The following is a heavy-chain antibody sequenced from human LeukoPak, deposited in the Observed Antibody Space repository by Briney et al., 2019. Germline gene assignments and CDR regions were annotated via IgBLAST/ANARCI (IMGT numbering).Heavy chain of an antibody. CDR3: AKIISPPWGGIDH. CDR2: ISYDGSNK. CDR1: GFTFSSYG. J-gene: IGHJ4*02. D-gene: IGHD3-16*01. Sequence: GGSLRLSCAASGFTFSSYGMHWVRQAPGKGLEWVAVISYDGSNKYYADSVKGRFTISRDKSQNTLYLQMSSLRAEDTAVYYCAKIISPPWGGIDHWGQGTLVTVSS. V-gene: IGHV3-30*18.